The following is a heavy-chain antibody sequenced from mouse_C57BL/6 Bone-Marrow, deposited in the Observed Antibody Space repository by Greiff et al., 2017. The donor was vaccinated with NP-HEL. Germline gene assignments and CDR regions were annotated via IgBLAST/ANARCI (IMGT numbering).Heavy chain of an antibody. Sequence: QVQLQQSGPGLVQPSQSLSITCTVSGFSLTSYGVHWVRQSPGKGLEWLGVIWSGGSKDYNAAFISRLSISKDNSKSQVFFKMNSLQADDTAIYYCARRNWAWFAYWGQGTLVTVSA. J-gene: IGHJ3*01. CDR3: ARRNWAWFAY. V-gene: IGHV2-2*01. CDR2: IWSGGSK. D-gene: IGHD4-1*01. CDR1: GFSLTSYG.